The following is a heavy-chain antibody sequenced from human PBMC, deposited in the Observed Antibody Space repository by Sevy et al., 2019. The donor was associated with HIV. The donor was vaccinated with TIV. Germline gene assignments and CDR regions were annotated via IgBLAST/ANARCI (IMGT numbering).Heavy chain of an antibody. CDR3: ARDAQVFWSGYYTPGMDV. V-gene: IGHV3-21*01. D-gene: IGHD3-3*01. J-gene: IGHJ6*02. CDR2: ISSSSSYI. Sequence: GGSLRLSCAASGFTFSYFSMHWVRQAPGKGLEWVSSISSSSSYIYYADSVKGRFTISRDNAKNSLYLQMNSLRAEDTAVYYCARDAQVFWSGYYTPGMDVWGQGTTVTVSS. CDR1: GFTFSYFS.